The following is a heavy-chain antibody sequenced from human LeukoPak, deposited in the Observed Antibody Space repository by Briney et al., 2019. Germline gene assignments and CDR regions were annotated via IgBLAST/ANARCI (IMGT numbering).Heavy chain of an antibody. Sequence: GGSLRLSCAASGFTFSSYWMHWVRQAPGKGLVWVSRINSDGSSTSYADSVKGRFTISRDNAKNTLYLQMNSLRAEDMAVYYCARGHYYGSESYYNGAMGEDYWGQGTLVTVSS. CDR1: GFTFSSYW. V-gene: IGHV3-74*01. D-gene: IGHD3-10*01. CDR3: ARGHYYGSESYYNGAMGEDY. J-gene: IGHJ4*02. CDR2: INSDGSST.